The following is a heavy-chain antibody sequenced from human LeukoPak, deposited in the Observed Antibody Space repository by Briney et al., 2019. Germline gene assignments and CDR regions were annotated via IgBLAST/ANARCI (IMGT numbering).Heavy chain of an antibody. Sequence: GGSLRLSCAASGFTFSSYTMNWVRQAPGKGLEWVSSIGRSGDYIYYADSVRGRFTLSRDNAKNSLYLQMHSLGAEDTAVYYCASEYCTSTSCFTLGPDDAFDFWGQGTMVTVSS. CDR3: ASEYCTSTSCFTLGPDDAFDF. CDR2: IGRSGDYI. D-gene: IGHD2-2*02. V-gene: IGHV3-21*01. J-gene: IGHJ3*01. CDR1: GFTFSSYT.